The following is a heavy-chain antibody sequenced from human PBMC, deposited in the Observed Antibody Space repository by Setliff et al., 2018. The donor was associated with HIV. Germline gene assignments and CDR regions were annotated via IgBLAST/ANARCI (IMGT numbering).Heavy chain of an antibody. CDR2: IYHSGST. J-gene: IGHJ4*02. V-gene: IGHV4-4*02. D-gene: IGHD3-3*01. CDR3: AISNFWSGYSTSPPDYFDY. Sequence: SETLSLTCAVSGGSISSSNWWSWVRQPPGKGLEWIGEIYHSGSTNYNPSLKSRVTISIDKSKKQFSLRLSSVTAADTAVYYCAISNFWSGYSTSPPDYFDYWGQGMLVTVSS. CDR1: GGSISSSNW.